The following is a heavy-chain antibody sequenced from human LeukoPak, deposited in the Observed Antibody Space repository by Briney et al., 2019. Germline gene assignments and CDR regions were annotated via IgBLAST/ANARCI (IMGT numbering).Heavy chain of an antibody. J-gene: IGHJ4*02. CDR3: ARDDGDGYNSLDY. CDR2: ISHGGNRR. CDR1: GFSFSSYA. D-gene: IGHD5-24*01. V-gene: IGHV3-30*04. Sequence: PGGSLRLSCAASGFSFSSYAIHWVRQAPGKGLEGMAVISHGGNRRYYADSVKGRFTISRDNSKNTLYLQMNSPRGEDTAVYYCARDDGDGYNSLDYWGQGTLVIVSS.